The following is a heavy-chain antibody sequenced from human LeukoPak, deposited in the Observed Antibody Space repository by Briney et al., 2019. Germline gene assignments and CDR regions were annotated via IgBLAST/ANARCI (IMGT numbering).Heavy chain of an antibody. Sequence: SETLSLTCAVYGGSFSGYYWSWIRQPPGKGLEWIGEINHSGSTNYNPSLKSRVTISVDTSKNQFSLKLSSVTAADTAVYYCAREIRHYYDSSGYYSKDAFDIWGQGTMVTVSS. V-gene: IGHV4-34*01. CDR2: INHSGST. J-gene: IGHJ3*02. CDR3: AREIRHYYDSSGYYSKDAFDI. D-gene: IGHD3-22*01. CDR1: GGSFSGYY.